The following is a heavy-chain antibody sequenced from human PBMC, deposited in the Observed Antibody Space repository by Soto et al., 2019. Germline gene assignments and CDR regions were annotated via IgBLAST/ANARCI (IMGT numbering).Heavy chain of an antibody. CDR1: GYTFTSYG. CDR2: ISAYNGNT. CDR3: ARFPSGTSSIYYSYMDV. J-gene: IGHJ6*03. D-gene: IGHD1-1*01. V-gene: IGHV1-18*01. Sequence: QVQLVQSGAEVKKPGASVKVSCKASGYTFTSYGISWVRQAPGQGLEWMGWISAYNGNTNYAKKLQGRVTMTTDTSTSTAYMDLRSLRSDDTAVYYCARFPSGTSSIYYSYMDVWGKGTTVTVSS.